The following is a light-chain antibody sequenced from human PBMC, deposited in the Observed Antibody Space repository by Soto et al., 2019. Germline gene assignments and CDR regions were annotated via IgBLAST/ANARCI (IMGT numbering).Light chain of an antibody. Sequence: QSVLTQPPSASGTPGQRVTIACSGSSSNIGSTTVKWYQQRPGTAPKLLIYNNNQRPSGVPDRFSGSKSGTSASLAISGLQSEDEAAYYCAAWDDSLNGVVFGGGTKLTVL. CDR2: NNN. J-gene: IGLJ3*02. V-gene: IGLV1-44*01. CDR3: AAWDDSLNGVV. CDR1: SSNIGSTT.